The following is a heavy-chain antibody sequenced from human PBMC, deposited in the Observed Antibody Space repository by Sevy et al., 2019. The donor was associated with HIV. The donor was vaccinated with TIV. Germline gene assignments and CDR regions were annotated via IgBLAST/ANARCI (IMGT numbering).Heavy chain of an antibody. J-gene: IGHJ4*02. Sequence: GGSLRLSCAASGFTFSTYWMTWVRQAPGKGLEWVANIKQDGSEKYYAESVKGRFTVSRDNTKNSQYLQLNSLRAEDTAIYYCARAPVGSGWYFPRGIDYWGQGTLVTVSS. CDR3: ARAPVGSGWYFPRGIDY. D-gene: IGHD6-13*01. V-gene: IGHV3-7*01. CDR1: GFTFSTYW. CDR2: IKQDGSEK.